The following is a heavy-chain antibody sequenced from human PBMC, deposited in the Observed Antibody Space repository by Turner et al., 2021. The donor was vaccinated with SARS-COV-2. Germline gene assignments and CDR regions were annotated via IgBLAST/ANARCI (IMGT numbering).Heavy chain of an antibody. D-gene: IGHD2-21*01. Sequence: EVQLVNSGGGLALSGGSLRLSCSSSGFNFRNYWMHWVRQAPGKGLVWVSRVNSDESSISYADSVKGRFTIFRDNAKNTFFLQMNSLRDDETAIYYCTSDPVAYNYGYFDFWGQGTPVTVSS. V-gene: IGHV3-74*01. J-gene: IGHJ4*02. CDR3: TSDPVAYNYGYFDF. CDR2: VNSDESSI. CDR1: GFNFRNYW.